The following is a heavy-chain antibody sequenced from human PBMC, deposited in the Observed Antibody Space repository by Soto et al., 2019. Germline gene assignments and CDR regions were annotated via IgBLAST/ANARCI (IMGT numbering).Heavy chain of an antibody. V-gene: IGHV3-74*01. CDR2: INSDGSST. J-gene: IGHJ4*02. CDR1: GFTFSSYW. D-gene: IGHD5-12*01. Sequence: PGGSLSLSCAASGFTFSSYWMHWVRQAPGKGLVWVSRINSDGSSTSYADSVKGRFTISRDNAKNTLYLQMNSLRAEDTAVYYCARAYSGYDQIYGSFDYWGQGTLVTGSS. CDR3: ARAYSGYDQIYGSFDY.